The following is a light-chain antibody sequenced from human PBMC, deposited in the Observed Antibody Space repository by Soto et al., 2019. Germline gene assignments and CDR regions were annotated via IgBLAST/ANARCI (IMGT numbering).Light chain of an antibody. J-gene: IGKJ4*01. CDR2: GAS. V-gene: IGKV3-15*01. CDR3: QQYNNWPLT. Sequence: EVVMRQSPATLSVTLGDRATLSCRASQSVSSNLAWYQRKPGQAPRLLIYGASTRATGIPARFSGSGSGTEFTLTISSLQSEDFAVYSCQQYNNWPLTFGGGTKVDI. CDR1: QSVSSN.